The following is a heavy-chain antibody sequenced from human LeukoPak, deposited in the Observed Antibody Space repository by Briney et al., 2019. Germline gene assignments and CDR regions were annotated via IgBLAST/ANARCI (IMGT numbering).Heavy chain of an antibody. CDR2: INHSGST. CDR1: GGSFSGYY. Sequence: SETLSLTCAVYGGSFSGYYWSWIRQPPGKGLEWIGEINHSGSTNYNPSLKSRVTISVDTSKNQFSLKLSSVTAADTAVYYCASRSGYSYGALDYWGQGTQVTVSS. V-gene: IGHV4-34*01. CDR3: ASRSGYSYGALDY. J-gene: IGHJ4*02. D-gene: IGHD5-18*01.